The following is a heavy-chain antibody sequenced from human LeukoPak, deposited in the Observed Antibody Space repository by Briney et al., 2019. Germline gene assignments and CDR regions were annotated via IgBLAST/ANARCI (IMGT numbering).Heavy chain of an antibody. D-gene: IGHD6-19*01. CDR1: GGTFSSYA. CDR3: ARDYGYSSGHFDY. V-gene: IGHV1-69*01. CDR2: IIPIFGTA. J-gene: IGHJ4*02. Sequence: GSSVKVSCKASGGTFSSYAISWVRQAPGQGLEWMVGIIPIFGTANYAQKFQGRVTITADEYTSTAYMELSSLRSEDTAVYYCARDYGYSSGHFDYWGQGTLVTVSS.